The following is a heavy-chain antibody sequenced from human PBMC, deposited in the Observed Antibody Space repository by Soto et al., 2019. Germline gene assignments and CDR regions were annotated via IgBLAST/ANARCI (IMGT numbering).Heavy chain of an antibody. Sequence: ASVNVSCKSSGYTFTSYYIHWVRQAPGQGLEWMGIINPSGGSTSYAQKFQGRVTMTRDTSTSTVYMELSSLRSEDTAVYYCARLGGSRWLQPEDYWGQGTLVTVSS. V-gene: IGHV1-46*01. CDR1: GYTFTSYY. D-gene: IGHD1-1*01. CDR2: INPSGGST. J-gene: IGHJ4*02. CDR3: ARLGGSRWLQPEDY.